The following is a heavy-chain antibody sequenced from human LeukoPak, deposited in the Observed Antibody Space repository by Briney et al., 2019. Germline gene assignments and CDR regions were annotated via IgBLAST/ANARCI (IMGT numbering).Heavy chain of an antibody. D-gene: IGHD2-2*01. J-gene: IGHJ3*02. V-gene: IGHV3-23*01. Sequence: PGGPLRLSCAASGFTFSSYAMSWVRQAPGKGLEWVSAISGSGGSTYYADSVKGRFTISRDNSKNTLYLQMNSLRAEDTAVYYCAKDPHQSYAPNDAFDIWGQGTMVTVSS. CDR1: GFTFSSYA. CDR2: ISGSGGST. CDR3: AKDPHQSYAPNDAFDI.